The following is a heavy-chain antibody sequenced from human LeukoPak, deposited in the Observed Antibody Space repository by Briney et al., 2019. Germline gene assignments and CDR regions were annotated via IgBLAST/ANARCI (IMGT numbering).Heavy chain of an antibody. D-gene: IGHD6-19*01. V-gene: IGHV3-7*01. J-gene: IGHJ4*02. Sequence: GGSLRLSCAASGFTFSSYWMSWVRQAPGKGLEWVANIKQDGGEKYYVDSVEGRFTISRDNAKNSLYLQMNSLRVEDTAVYYCARLAGAVAGWFDYWGQGTLVTVSS. CDR2: IKQDGGEK. CDR3: ARLAGAVAGWFDY. CDR1: GFTFSSYW.